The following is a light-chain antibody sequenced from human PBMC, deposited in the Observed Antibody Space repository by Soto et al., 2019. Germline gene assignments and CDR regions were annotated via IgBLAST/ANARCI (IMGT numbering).Light chain of an antibody. CDR3: QQYTNVPYT. CDR2: GAS. CDR1: QSVSRN. J-gene: IGKJ2*01. Sequence: EIVMTHSQATLSVSPGERAPLSCSASQSVSRNLAWYQQKPGQAPRLLIYGASTRANGIPARFSGSGSGTELKLTVRGLQSEDLAVYCCQQYTNVPYTCCQGTKLQIK. V-gene: IGKV3-15*01.